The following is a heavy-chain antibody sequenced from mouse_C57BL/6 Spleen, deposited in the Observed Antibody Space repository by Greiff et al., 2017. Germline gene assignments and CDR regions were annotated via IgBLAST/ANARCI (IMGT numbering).Heavy chain of an antibody. D-gene: IGHD2-1*01. CDR1: GYTFTSYW. J-gene: IGHJ2*01. CDR3: ARGGFLLYFDY. Sequence: QVQLQQPGAELVKPGASVKLSCKASGYTFTSYWMQWVKQRPGQGLEWIGEIDPSDSYTNYNQKFKGKATLTVDTSSSTAYMQLSSLTSEDSAVXYCARGGFLLYFDYWGQGTTLTVSS. CDR2: IDPSDSYT. V-gene: IGHV1-50*01.